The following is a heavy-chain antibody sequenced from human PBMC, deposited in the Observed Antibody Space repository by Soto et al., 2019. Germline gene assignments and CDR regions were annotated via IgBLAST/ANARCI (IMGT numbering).Heavy chain of an antibody. CDR3: AKERGPSSSWQYYFDY. J-gene: IGHJ4*02. CDR2: IWYDGSNT. V-gene: IGHV3-33*06. CDR1: GFFLRDFG. D-gene: IGHD6-13*01. Sequence: GGSLRLSCVASGFFLRDFGMHWVRQAPGKGLEWVSVIWYDGSNTYQADSVKGRFTISRDNSKTTLYLQMNSLRAEDTAVYYCAKERGPSSSWQYYFDYWGQGTLVTVSS.